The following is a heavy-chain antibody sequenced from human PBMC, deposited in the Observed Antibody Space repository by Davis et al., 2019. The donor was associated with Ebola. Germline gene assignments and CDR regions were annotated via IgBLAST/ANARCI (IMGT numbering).Heavy chain of an antibody. CDR1: GGTFSSYA. D-gene: IGHD5-12*01. CDR2: IIPIFGTA. Sequence: AASVKVSCKASGGTFSSYAISWVRQAPGQGLEWMGGIIPIFGTANYAQKFQGRVTITADESTSTAYMELSSLRSEDTAVYYCAREGNSGYDYWWFGPWGQGTLVTVSS. V-gene: IGHV1-69*13. J-gene: IGHJ5*02. CDR3: AREGNSGYDYWWFGP.